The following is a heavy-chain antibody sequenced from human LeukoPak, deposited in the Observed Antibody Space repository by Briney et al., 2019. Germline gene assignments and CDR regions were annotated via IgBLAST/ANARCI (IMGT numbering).Heavy chain of an antibody. V-gene: IGHV4-39*01. CDR3: VSPRGFSYGYFDY. D-gene: IGHD5-18*01. CDR1: GGSISSSSAY. Sequence: SETLSLTCTVSGGSISSSSAYWGWMRQPPGKGPEWIGSIYYSKNTYYNPSLKSRVTISADTSKNQFSLTLGSVSATDTAVYYCVSPRGFSYGYFDYWGQGTLVTVSS. J-gene: IGHJ4*02. CDR2: IYYSKNT.